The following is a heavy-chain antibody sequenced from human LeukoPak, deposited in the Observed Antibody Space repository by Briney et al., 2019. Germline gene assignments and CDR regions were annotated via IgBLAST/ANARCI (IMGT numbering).Heavy chain of an antibody. CDR3: AKEGDGYH. J-gene: IGHJ3*01. D-gene: IGHD5-24*01. Sequence: PGGSLRLSCAASGFTLSSYWMSWVRQAPGKGLEWVANIKKDGSEKYYVDSVKGRFTISRDNSKNSLYLQMNSLRTEDTALYYCAKEGDGYHWGQGTMVTVSS. CDR2: IKKDGSEK. V-gene: IGHV3-7*03. CDR1: GFTLSSYW.